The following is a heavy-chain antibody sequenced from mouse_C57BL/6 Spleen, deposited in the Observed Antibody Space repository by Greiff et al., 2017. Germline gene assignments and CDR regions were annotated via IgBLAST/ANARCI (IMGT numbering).Heavy chain of an antibody. Sequence: QVQLQQSGPELVKPGASVKISCKASGYAFSSSWMNWVKQRPGKGLEWIGRIYPGDGDTNYNGKFKGKATLTADKSSSTAYMQLSSLTSEDSAVYFCAREKYYDYDVYCFDDWGQGTTLTVSS. V-gene: IGHV1-82*01. CDR3: AREKYYDYDVYCFDD. D-gene: IGHD2-4*01. CDR1: GYAFSSSW. J-gene: IGHJ2*01. CDR2: IYPGDGDT.